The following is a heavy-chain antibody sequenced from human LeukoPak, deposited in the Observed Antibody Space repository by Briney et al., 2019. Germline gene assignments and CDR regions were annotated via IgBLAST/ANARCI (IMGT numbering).Heavy chain of an antibody. Sequence: ASVEVSCKASGYTFTGYYMHWVRQAPGQGLEGMGWINPKSGGANYAQKFQGWVTMTRDTSINTAYMELNRLRSDDTAVYYCARARIYGDYYYYGMDVWGQGTTVTVSS. CDR2: INPKSGGA. D-gene: IGHD4-17*01. CDR3: ARARIYGDYYYYGMDV. V-gene: IGHV1-2*04. J-gene: IGHJ6*02. CDR1: GYTFTGYY.